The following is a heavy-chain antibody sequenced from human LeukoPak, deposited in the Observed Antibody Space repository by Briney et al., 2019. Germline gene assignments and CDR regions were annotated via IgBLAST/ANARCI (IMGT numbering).Heavy chain of an antibody. CDR1: GFTFSDYT. CDR3: ARDTKWQQLYVDY. Sequence: PGGSLRLSCAASGFTFSDYTMNWVRQAPGKGGEWVLYISSSSSTIYYADSVKGRFTISRDNSKNTLYLQMNSLRAEDTAVYYCARDTKWQQLYVDYWGQGTLVTVSS. D-gene: IGHD6-13*01. V-gene: IGHV3-48*01. CDR2: ISSSSSTI. J-gene: IGHJ4*02.